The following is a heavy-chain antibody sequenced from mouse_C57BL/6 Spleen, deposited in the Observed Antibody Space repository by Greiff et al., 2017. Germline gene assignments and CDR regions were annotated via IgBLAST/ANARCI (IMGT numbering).Heavy chain of an antibody. CDR1: GYTFTSYW. V-gene: IGHV1-55*01. Sequence: QVQLQQSGAELVKPGASVKMSCKASGYTFTSYWITWVKQRPGQGLEWIGDIYPGSGSTNYNEKFKSKATLTVDTSSSTAYMQLSSLTSEDSTVYYCAREDSYYYGSTHYFDDWGQGTTLTVSS. CDR3: AREDSYYYGSTHYFDD. D-gene: IGHD1-1*01. CDR2: IYPGSGST. J-gene: IGHJ2*01.